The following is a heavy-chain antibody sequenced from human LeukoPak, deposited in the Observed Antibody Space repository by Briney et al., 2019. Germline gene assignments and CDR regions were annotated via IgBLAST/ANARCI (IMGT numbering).Heavy chain of an antibody. J-gene: IGHJ4*02. Sequence: RPSEALSLTCTVSGDSVSSDSYYWSWIRQPPGKGLEWIAYIDYSGSTKYNPSLKSRVTITLDTSKNQFSLKLSSVTAADTAVYYCARDRRGYYDSSGYFDYWGQGTLVTVSS. D-gene: IGHD3-22*01. V-gene: IGHV4-61*01. CDR1: GDSVSSDSYY. CDR3: ARDRRGYYDSSGYFDY. CDR2: IDYSGST.